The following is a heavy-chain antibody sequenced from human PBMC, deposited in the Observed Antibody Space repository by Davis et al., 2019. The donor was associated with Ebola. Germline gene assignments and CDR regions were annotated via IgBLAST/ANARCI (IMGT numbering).Heavy chain of an antibody. D-gene: IGHD3-16*02. CDR2: ISAYNGNT. CDR3: ARDYPLSWFDP. CDR1: GGTFSSYA. Sequence: ASVKVSCKASGGTFSSYAISWVRQAPGQGLEWMGWISAYNGNTNYAQKLQGRVTMTTDTSTSTAYMELRSLRSDDTAVYYCARDYPLSWFDPWGQGTLVTVSS. J-gene: IGHJ5*02. V-gene: IGHV1-18*01.